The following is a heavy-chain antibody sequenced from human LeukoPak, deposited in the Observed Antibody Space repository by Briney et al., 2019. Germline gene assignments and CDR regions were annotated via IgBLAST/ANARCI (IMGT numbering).Heavy chain of an antibody. CDR2: ISGSGGST. CDR3: AKVRYNWILTSFDY. D-gene: IGHD1-20*01. CDR1: GFTFSSYA. Sequence: GGSLRLSCAAPGFTFSSYAMSWVRQAPGKGLEWVSAISGSGGSTYYADSVKGRFTISRDNSKNTLYLQMNSLRAEDTAVYYCAKVRYNWILTSFDYWGQGTLVTVSS. V-gene: IGHV3-23*01. J-gene: IGHJ4*02.